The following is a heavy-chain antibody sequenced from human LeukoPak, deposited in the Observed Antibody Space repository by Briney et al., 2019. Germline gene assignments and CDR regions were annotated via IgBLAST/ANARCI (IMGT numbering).Heavy chain of an antibody. V-gene: IGHV1-8*01. CDR3: AIIPYLSQYYDFWSGYYHPIDY. Sequence: ASVKVSCKASGYTFTSYDINWVRQATGQGLEWMGWMNPNSGNTGYAQKFQGRVTMTRNTSISTAYMELSSLRSEDTAVYYCAIIPYLSQYYDFWSGYYHPIDYWGQGTLVTVSS. D-gene: IGHD3-3*01. J-gene: IGHJ4*02. CDR2: MNPNSGNT. CDR1: GYTFTSYD.